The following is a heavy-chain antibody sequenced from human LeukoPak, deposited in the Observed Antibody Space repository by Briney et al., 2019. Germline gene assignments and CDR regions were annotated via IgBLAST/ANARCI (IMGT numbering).Heavy chain of an antibody. J-gene: IGHJ6*03. CDR2: IYSGGST. CDR1: GFTVSNNY. Sequence: GGSLRLSCAASGFTVSNNYMRWVRQAPGKGLEWVSLIYSGGSTYYADSVKGRFIISRDNSKNTLYLQMNSLRAEDTAVYYCAKSLPYCGGDCYSVSMDVWGKGTTVTISS. V-gene: IGHV3-66*01. CDR3: AKSLPYCGGDCYSVSMDV. D-gene: IGHD2-21*02.